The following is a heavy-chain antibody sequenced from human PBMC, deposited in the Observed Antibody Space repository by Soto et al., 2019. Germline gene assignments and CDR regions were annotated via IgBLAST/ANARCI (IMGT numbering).Heavy chain of an antibody. Sequence: GESLKISCKGSGCNFTSYCISWGREMPGKGLEWMGRIDPSDSYTNYSPSFQGHVTISADKSISTAYLQWSSLKASDTATYYCAHTRITMRGKGGFDYGGQGTLVTVSS. CDR3: AHTRITMRGKGGFDY. J-gene: IGHJ4*02. CDR2: IDPSDSYT. CDR1: GCNFTSYC. D-gene: IGHD3-22*01. V-gene: IGHV5-10-1*01.